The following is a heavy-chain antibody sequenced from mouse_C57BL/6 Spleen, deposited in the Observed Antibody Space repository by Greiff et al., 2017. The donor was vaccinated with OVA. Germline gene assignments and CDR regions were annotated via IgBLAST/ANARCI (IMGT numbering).Heavy chain of an antibody. D-gene: IGHD2-3*01. Sequence: EVQLQQSGPELVKPGASVKISCKASGYTFTDYYMNWVKQSHGKSLEWIGDINPNNGGTSYNQKFKGKATLTVDESSSTAYMELRSLTSEDSAVYYCAKEEDGYYDYWGQGTTLTVSS. CDR2: INPNNGGT. V-gene: IGHV1-26*01. J-gene: IGHJ2*01. CDR1: GYTFTDYY. CDR3: AKEEDGYYDY.